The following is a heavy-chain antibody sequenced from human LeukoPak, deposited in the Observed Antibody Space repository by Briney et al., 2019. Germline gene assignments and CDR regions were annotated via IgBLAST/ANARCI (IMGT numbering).Heavy chain of an antibody. CDR3: ARGQTMVRGVIITPSYYYMDF. CDR1: GGSISSYF. V-gene: IGHV4-59*01. Sequence: SETLSLTCTVSGGSISSYFWSWIRQPPGKGLEWIGYIYYSGGTNYNPSLKSRVTISVDTSKNQFSLKLSSVTAADTAVYYCARGQTMVRGVIITPSYYYMDFWGKGTTVTVSS. J-gene: IGHJ6*03. CDR2: IYYSGGT. D-gene: IGHD3-10*01.